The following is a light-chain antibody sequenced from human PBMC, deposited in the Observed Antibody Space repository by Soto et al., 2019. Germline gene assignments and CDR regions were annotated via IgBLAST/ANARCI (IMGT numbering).Light chain of an antibody. Sequence: QSALTQPASVSGSPGQSITISCTGTSSDVGGYNFVSWYQQHPGKAPKLLISEVDKRPSGVSDRFSGSKSGNTASLTISGLHAEDEADYYCSSYTSGSTVKFFGGGTKVTVL. CDR3: SSYTSGSTVKF. J-gene: IGLJ2*01. V-gene: IGLV2-14*01. CDR1: SSDVGGYNF. CDR2: EVD.